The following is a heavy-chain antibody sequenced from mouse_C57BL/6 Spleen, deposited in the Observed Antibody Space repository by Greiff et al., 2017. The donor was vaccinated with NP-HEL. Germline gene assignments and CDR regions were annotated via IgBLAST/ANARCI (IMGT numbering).Heavy chain of an antibody. V-gene: IGHV1-26*01. J-gene: IGHJ3*01. D-gene: IGHD1-1*01. Sequence: VQLQQSGPELVKPGASVKISCKASGYTFTDYYMNWVKQSHGKSLEWIGDINPNNGGTSYNQKFKGKATLTVDKSSSTAYMELRSLTSEDSAVYYCARPGYLLPFAYWGQGTLVTVSA. CDR3: ARPGYLLPFAY. CDR2: INPNNGGT. CDR1: GYTFTDYY.